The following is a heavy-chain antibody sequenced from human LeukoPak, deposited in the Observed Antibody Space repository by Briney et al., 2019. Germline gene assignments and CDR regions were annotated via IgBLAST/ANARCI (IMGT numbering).Heavy chain of an antibody. D-gene: IGHD5-12*01. CDR2: ISSSNIYM. CDR1: GFTFSSYS. Sequence: GGSLRLSCAASGFTFSSYSMNWVRQAPGKGLEWVSSISSSNIYMYYADSVKGRFTISRDNAKNSLYLQMNSLRAEDTAVYYCARERGGYNYAFDIWGQGTMVTVSS. CDR3: ARERGGYNYAFDI. V-gene: IGHV3-21*01. J-gene: IGHJ3*02.